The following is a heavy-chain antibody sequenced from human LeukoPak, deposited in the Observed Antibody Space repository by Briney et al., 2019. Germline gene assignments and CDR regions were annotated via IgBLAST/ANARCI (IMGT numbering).Heavy chain of an antibody. V-gene: IGHV3-30*03. J-gene: IGHJ6*03. D-gene: IGHD3-3*01. CDR2: ISYDGSNK. CDR1: GFTFSSYG. CDR3: ARVRTYDYDFWSGYIYYYYYMDV. Sequence: GGSLRLSCAASGFTFSSYGMHWVRQAPGKGLEWVAVISYDGSNKYYADSVKGRFTISRDNAKNSLYLQMNSLRAEDTAVYYCARVRTYDYDFWSGYIYYYYYMDVWGKGTTVTVSS.